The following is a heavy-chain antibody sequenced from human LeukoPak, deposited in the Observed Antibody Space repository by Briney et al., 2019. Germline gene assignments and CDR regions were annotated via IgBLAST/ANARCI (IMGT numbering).Heavy chain of an antibody. CDR1: GFTFSGFW. J-gene: IGHJ4*02. CDR2: IKSDGSST. Sequence: GGSLRLSCAASGFTFSGFWMHWVRQAPGKGLVWVSRIKSDGSSTTYADSVKGRFTVSRDNAKHTRYLQMNSMRAEDTALYSCAKKAQYPGHHPLDYRRQATLVTV. D-gene: IGHD2-2*01. V-gene: IGHV3-74*01. CDR3: AKKAQYPGHHPLDY.